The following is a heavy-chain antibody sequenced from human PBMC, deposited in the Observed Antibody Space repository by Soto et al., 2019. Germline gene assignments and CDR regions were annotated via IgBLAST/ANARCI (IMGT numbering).Heavy chain of an antibody. CDR1: GGSISSSSYY. D-gene: IGHD5-18*01. V-gene: IGHV4-39*01. J-gene: IGHJ6*02. CDR2: IYYSGST. Sequence: SETLSLTCTVSGGSISSSSYYWGWIRQPPGKGLEWIGSIYYSGSTYYNPSLKSRVTISVDTSKNQFSLKLSSVTAADTAVYYCARQEGYSYGSGYYGMDVWGQGTTVTVSS. CDR3: ARQEGYSYGSGYYGMDV.